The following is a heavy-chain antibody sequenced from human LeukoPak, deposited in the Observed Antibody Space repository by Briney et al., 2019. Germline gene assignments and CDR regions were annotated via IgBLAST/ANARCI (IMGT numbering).Heavy chain of an antibody. CDR1: GFTFSNFW. D-gene: IGHD3-16*01. CDR3: AGAPGGSPSPIDY. J-gene: IGHJ4*02. CDR2: IKQDETEK. Sequence: PGESLRLSCTASGFTFSNFWMGWVRQAPGKGLEWVANIKQDETEKFYLGSVKGRFTISRDNSKNTLYLQMNSLRAEDTAVYYCAGAPGGSPSPIDYWGQGTLVTVSS. V-gene: IGHV3-7*03.